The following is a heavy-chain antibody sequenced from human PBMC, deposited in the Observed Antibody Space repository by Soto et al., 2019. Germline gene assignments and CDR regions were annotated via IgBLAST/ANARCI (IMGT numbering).Heavy chain of an antibody. D-gene: IGHD4-17*01. V-gene: IGHV3-23*01. CDR3: AKVFGRPGSNYGDYSDY. J-gene: IGHJ4*02. CDR2: ISGSGGST. CDR1: GFTFSSYA. Sequence: PVGSLRLSCAASGFTFSSYAMSWVRQAPGKGLEWVSAISGSGGSTYYADSVKGRFTISRDNSKNTLYLQMNSLRAEDTAVYYCAKVFGRPGSNYGDYSDYWGQGTLVTVSS.